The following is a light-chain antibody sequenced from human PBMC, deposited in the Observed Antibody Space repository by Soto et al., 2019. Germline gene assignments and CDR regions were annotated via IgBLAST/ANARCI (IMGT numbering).Light chain of an antibody. J-gene: IGKJ3*01. CDR1: QSIGSS. V-gene: IGKV1-5*01. CDR3: QQYNGYPRA. Sequence: DIQMTQSPSTLSASVGDRVTITCRASQSIGSSLAWYQQKPGKAPNLLISDASSLERGVPSRFSGSGSGTEFTLTIRSLQPDDFATYYCQQYNGYPRAFGLGTKVDV. CDR2: DAS.